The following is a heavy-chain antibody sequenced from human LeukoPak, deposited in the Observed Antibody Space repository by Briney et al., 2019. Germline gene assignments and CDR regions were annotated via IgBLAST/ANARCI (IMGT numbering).Heavy chain of an antibody. V-gene: IGHV3-30*04. D-gene: IGHD3-22*01. CDR3: ARKEHDSSGYYLY. CDR1: GFTFSSYA. Sequence: GGSLRLSCAASGFTFSSYAMHWVRQAPGKGLEWVAVISYDGSNKYYADSVKGRFTISRDNSKNTLYLQMNSLRAEDTAVYYCARKEHDSSGYYLYWGQGTLVTVSS. CDR2: ISYDGSNK. J-gene: IGHJ4*02.